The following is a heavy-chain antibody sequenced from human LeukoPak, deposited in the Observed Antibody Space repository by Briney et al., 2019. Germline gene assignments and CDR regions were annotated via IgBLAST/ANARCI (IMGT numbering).Heavy chain of an antibody. Sequence: GGSLRLSSAASGFTFSSHWMSWVRQGPGKGLEWVANIKNDGSEKYYVDSVKGRFTISRDNTNNSLYLQMNSLRAEDTAVYYCARELIVVVPAAMWEDAFEIWGQGTIVTVSS. J-gene: IGHJ3*02. CDR3: ARELIVVVPAAMWEDAFEI. CDR1: GFTFSSHW. D-gene: IGHD2-2*01. V-gene: IGHV3-7*01. CDR2: IKNDGSEK.